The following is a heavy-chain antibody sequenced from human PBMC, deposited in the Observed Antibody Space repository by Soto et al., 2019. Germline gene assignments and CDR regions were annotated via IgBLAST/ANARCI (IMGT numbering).Heavy chain of an antibody. V-gene: IGHV3-21*01. CDR1: GFTFSSYS. Sequence: GGSLRLSFAASGFTFSSYSVTWVRQDPGKGLEWVSSISSSSSYIYYADSVKGRFTISRDYAKNSLYLQMNSLRAEDTAVYYCARDLVEMATIKYFDYWGQGTLVTVSS. D-gene: IGHD5-12*01. CDR3: ARDLVEMATIKYFDY. J-gene: IGHJ4*02. CDR2: ISSSSSYI.